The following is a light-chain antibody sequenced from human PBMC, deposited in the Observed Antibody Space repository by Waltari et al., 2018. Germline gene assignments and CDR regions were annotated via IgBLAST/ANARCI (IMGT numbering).Light chain of an antibody. CDR3: QTGGHGTWV. V-gene: IGLV4-69*01. Sequence: QLVLTQSPSASDSLGASVKLTCTLSSGHSTNIIAWHQQQPEKGPRYLMKVNSDGSHSKGDQIPDRFSGSSSGAEHYLTISSLQSEDEADYYCQTGGHGTWVFGGGTKLTVL. CDR1: SGHSTNI. J-gene: IGLJ3*02. CDR2: VNSDGSH.